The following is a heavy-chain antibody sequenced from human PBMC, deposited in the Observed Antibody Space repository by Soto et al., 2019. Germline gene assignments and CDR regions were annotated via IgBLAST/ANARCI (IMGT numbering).Heavy chain of an antibody. CDR1: GGTFSSYT. V-gene: IGHV1-69*02. J-gene: IGHJ4*02. CDR2: IIPILGIA. Sequence: GASVKVSCKASGGTFSSYTISWVRQAPGQGLEWTGRIIPILGIANYAQKFQGRVTITADKSTSTAYMELSSLRSEDTAVYYCARRYCSGGSCYSLWDFDYWGQGTLVTVSS. CDR3: ARRYCSGGSCYSLWDFDY. D-gene: IGHD2-15*01.